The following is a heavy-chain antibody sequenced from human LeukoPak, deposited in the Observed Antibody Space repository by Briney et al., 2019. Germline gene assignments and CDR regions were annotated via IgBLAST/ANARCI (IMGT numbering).Heavy chain of an antibody. J-gene: IGHJ5*02. CDR1: GFTFSSYG. D-gene: IGHD3-10*01. CDR3: AKDGRIYYYGSGSSNWFDP. V-gene: IGHV3-30*18. Sequence: GGSLRLSCAASGFTFSSYGMPWVRQAPGKGLEWVAVLSYDGSNKYYADSVKGRFTISRDNSKNTLYLQMNSLRAEDTAVYYCAKDGRIYYYGSGSSNWFDPWGQGTLVTVSS. CDR2: LSYDGSNK.